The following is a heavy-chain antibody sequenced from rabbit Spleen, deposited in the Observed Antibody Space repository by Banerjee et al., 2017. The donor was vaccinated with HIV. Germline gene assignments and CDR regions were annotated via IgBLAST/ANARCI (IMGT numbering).Heavy chain of an antibody. D-gene: IGHD6-1*01. CDR1: GWSFSFYNY. V-gene: IGHV1S40*01. CDR3: ARDTASSFSSYGMDL. CDR2: IYISSGGT. J-gene: IGHJ6*01. Sequence: QSLEESGGGLVQPEGSLTLTCTASGWSFSFYNYMCWVRQAPGKGLEWIGCIYISSGGTYYATWAKGRFTCSKTSSTTVTLQMTSLTVADTATYFCARDTASSFSSYGMDLWGPGTLVTVS.